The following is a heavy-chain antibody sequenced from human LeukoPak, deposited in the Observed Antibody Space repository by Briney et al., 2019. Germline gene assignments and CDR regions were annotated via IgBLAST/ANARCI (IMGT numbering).Heavy chain of an antibody. J-gene: IGHJ4*02. V-gene: IGHV3-66*01. CDR1: GFTVSSNY. CDR2: IYSSGST. Sequence: GGSLRLSCAASGFTVSSNYMSWVRQAPGKGLEWVSVIYSSGSTYYADSVKGRFTISRDNSKNTLYLQMNSLRAEDTAEYYCARELYCSSTSCYDVGFDYWGQGTLVTVSS. D-gene: IGHD2-2*01. CDR3: ARELYCSSTSCYDVGFDY.